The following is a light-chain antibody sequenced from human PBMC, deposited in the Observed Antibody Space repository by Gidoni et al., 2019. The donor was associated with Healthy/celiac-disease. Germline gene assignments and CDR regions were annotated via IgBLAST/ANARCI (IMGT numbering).Light chain of an antibody. CDR1: QGNSNY. CDR3: RKYNSAPRT. CDR2: AAS. J-gene: IGKJ1*01. Sequence: DIQLTPSPSSLSASVGARVTITCRASQGNSNYVAWYQQKPGKVPKLLIYAASTLQSGVPSRVSGSGSGTDFTLTISSLQPEDVATYYCRKYNSAPRTFGQGTKVEIK. V-gene: IGKV1-27*01.